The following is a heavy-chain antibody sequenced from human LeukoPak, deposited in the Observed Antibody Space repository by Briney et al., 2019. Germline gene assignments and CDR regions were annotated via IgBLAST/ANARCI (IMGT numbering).Heavy chain of an antibody. Sequence: SGTLSLTCGVSGGSITNTNYWTWVRQPPGKGLEWIGEVNLQGSTNYNPSLMGRVAIAVDTSENHISLQLTSVTAADTAVYYCPREGGPYRPLDYSGQGTLVTVSS. J-gene: IGHJ4*02. CDR2: VNLQGST. CDR3: PREGGPYRPLDY. V-gene: IGHV4-4*02. CDR1: GGSITNTNY.